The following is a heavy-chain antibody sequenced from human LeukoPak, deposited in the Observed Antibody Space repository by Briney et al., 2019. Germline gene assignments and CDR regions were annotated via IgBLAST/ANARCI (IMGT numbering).Heavy chain of an antibody. V-gene: IGHV4-59*01. D-gene: IGHD1-26*01. CDR2: IYYSGST. CDR1: GVSISSYY. Sequence: PSETLSLTCTVSGVSISSYYWSWIRQPPGKGLEWIGYIYYSGSTNYNPSLKSRVTISVDTSKNQFSLKLSSVTAADTAVYYCARGERRASFDYWGQGTLVTVSS. J-gene: IGHJ4*02. CDR3: ARGERRASFDY.